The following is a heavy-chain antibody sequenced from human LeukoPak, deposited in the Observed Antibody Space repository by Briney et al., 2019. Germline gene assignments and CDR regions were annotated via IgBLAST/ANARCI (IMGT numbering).Heavy chain of an antibody. CDR1: GYTFTGYY. CDR2: INPSGGST. J-gene: IGHJ4*02. V-gene: IGHV1-46*01. Sequence: ASVKVSCKASGYTFTGYYMHWVRQAPGQGLEWMGIINPSGGSTSYAQKFQGRVTMTRDTSTSTVHMELSSLRSEDTAVYYCARDPHYDFWSGYGYYFDYWGQGTLVTVSS. D-gene: IGHD3-3*01. CDR3: ARDPHYDFWSGYGYYFDY.